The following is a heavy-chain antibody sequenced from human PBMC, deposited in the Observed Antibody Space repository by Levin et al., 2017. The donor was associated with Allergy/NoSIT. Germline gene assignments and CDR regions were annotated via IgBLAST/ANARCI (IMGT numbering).Heavy chain of an antibody. CDR2: IYNSGST. J-gene: IGHJ6*02. Sequence: SETLSLTCTVSGASISSYYWSWIRQPPGKGLEWIGYIYNSGSTKYNPSLKSRVTISVDTSKNQFSLKLNSVTAADTAVYYCARRLCSGDICYYGSHGMDVWGQGTTVTVSS. V-gene: IGHV4-59*08. CDR3: ARRLCSGDICYYGSHGMDV. CDR1: GASISSYY. D-gene: IGHD2-15*01.